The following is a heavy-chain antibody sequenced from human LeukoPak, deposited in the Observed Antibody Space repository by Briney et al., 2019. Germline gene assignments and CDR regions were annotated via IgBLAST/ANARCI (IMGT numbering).Heavy chain of an antibody. CDR2: IYYSGST. Sequence: SETLSLTCTVSGGSISSSSYYWGWIRQPPGKGLEWIGSIYYSGSTYYNPSLKSRVTISVDTSKNQFSLKLSSVTAADTAVYYCARGARVGYSSGWSIDYWGQGTLVTVSS. V-gene: IGHV4-39*01. CDR3: ARGARVGYSSGWSIDY. CDR1: GGSISSSSYY. D-gene: IGHD6-19*01. J-gene: IGHJ4*02.